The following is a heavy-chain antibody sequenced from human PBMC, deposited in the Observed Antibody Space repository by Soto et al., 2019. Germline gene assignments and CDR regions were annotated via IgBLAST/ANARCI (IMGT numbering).Heavy chain of an antibody. V-gene: IGHV4-30-2*01. CDR2: TYHSGST. D-gene: IGHD2-2*01. CDR1: GGSISSGGYS. Sequence: PSETLSLTCAVSGGSISSGGYSWSWIRQPPGKGLEWIGYTYHSGSTYYNPSLKSRVTISVDRSKNQFSLKLSSVTAADTAVYYCARAPTAYCSSTSCYSAYFDYWGQGTLVTVSS. J-gene: IGHJ4*02. CDR3: ARAPTAYCSSTSCYSAYFDY.